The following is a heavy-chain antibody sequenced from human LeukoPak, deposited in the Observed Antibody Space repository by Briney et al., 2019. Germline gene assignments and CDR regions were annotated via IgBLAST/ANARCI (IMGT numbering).Heavy chain of an antibody. Sequence: GGSLRLSCAASGFTFSSYGMHWVRQAPGKGLEWVAVISYDGSNKYYADSVKGRFTISRDNSKNTLYLKMNTLRAEDTAIYFCARGGFTGTSCPYFDYWGQGTLVTVSS. CDR2: ISYDGSNK. CDR3: ARGGFTGTSCPYFDY. CDR1: GFTFSSYG. V-gene: IGHV3-30*03. D-gene: IGHD2-2*01. J-gene: IGHJ4*02.